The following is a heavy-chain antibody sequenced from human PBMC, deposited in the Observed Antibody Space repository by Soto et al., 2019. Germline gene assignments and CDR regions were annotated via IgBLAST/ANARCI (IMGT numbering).Heavy chain of an antibody. CDR2: IDEDGNEK. J-gene: IGHJ4*02. V-gene: IGHV3-7*05. CDR1: GFTFSNSW. CDR3: ARDRGYNCYDY. D-gene: IGHD5-18*01. Sequence: EVQLVESGGGLVQPGGSLRLSCSASGFTFSNSWMTWVRQAPGKGLEWVANIDEDGNEKNIVDSVKGRFTIFRDNAKSSLYLPMNSLRVEDTAMYYCARDRGYNCYDYWGQGTVVTVSS.